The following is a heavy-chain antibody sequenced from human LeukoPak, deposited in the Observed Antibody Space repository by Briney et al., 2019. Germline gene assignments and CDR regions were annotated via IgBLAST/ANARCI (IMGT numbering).Heavy chain of an antibody. CDR1: GYTFTSYG. D-gene: IGHD3-22*01. Sequence: ASVKVSCKASGYTFTSYGISWVRQAPGQGLEWMGWISAYNGNTNYAQKLQGRVTMTTDTSTSTAYMELRSLRSDDTAVYYCARVYYDSSGYYYFADYWGQGTLVTVSS. CDR3: ARVYYDSSGYYYFADY. CDR2: ISAYNGNT. V-gene: IGHV1-18*01. J-gene: IGHJ4*02.